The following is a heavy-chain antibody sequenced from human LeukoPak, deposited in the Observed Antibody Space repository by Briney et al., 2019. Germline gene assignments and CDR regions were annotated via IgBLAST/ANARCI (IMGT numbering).Heavy chain of an antibody. J-gene: IGHJ4*02. D-gene: IGHD2-2*01. Sequence: PGGSLRLSCAASGFTFSSYWMHWVRQAPGKGLVWVSRIKSDGSNYYADSVKGRFTIFRDNAKNTLYLQMNSLRAEDTAVYYCAKDRDIVVVPAALDYWGQGTLVTVSS. CDR2: IKSDGSN. CDR3: AKDRDIVVVPAALDY. V-gene: IGHV3-74*01. CDR1: GFTFSSYW.